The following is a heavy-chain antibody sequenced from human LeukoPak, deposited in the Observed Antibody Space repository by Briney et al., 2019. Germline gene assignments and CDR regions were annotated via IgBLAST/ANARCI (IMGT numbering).Heavy chain of an antibody. CDR2: IKSKRDGGAI. V-gene: IGHV3-15*01. Sequence: GGSLRLSCAASGFTFKVTWMSWVRQAPGKGLEWLGRIKSKRDGGAIDYAAPVKGRFIISRDDSKDTLYLQVNSLKPEDTAMYYCTTDPRSWGQGTLVTVSS. CDR1: GFTFKVTW. CDR3: TTDPRS. J-gene: IGHJ4*02.